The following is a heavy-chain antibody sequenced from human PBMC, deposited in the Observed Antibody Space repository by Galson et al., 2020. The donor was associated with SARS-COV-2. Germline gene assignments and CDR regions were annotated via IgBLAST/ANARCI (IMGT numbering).Heavy chain of an antibody. D-gene: IGHD3-10*01. CDR2: ISYDGSNI. Sequence: TGGSLRLSCVTSGFPFTTYGMHWVRQAPGRGLEWVALISYDGSNIDYADSVKGRFTISRDDSKNTLYLQMDSLRTEDTAMYYCAKAPFASGSYSFIVEYWGQGTLVTVSS. V-gene: IGHV3-30*18. CDR1: GFPFTTYG. CDR3: AKAPFASGSYSFIVEY. J-gene: IGHJ4*02.